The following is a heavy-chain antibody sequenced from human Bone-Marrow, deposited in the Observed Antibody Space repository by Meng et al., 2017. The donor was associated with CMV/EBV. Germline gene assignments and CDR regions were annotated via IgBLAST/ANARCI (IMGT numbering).Heavy chain of an antibody. V-gene: IGHV3-30*04. D-gene: IGHD2-2*01. J-gene: IGHJ3*02. CDR3: ARDLCPGLLSTSCDAFDI. Sequence: GGSLRLSCAASGFTFSSYAMHWVRQAPGKGLEWVAVISYDGSNKYYADSVKGRFTISRDNSKNTLYLQMNSLRAEDTAVYYCARDLCPGLLSTSCDAFDIWGQGTMVTVSS. CDR2: ISYDGSNK. CDR1: GFTFSSYA.